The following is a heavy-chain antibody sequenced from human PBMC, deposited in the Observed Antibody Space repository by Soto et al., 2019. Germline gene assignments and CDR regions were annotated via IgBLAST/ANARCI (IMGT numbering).Heavy chain of an antibody. Sequence: EAQLLESGGGLVQPGGSLRLSCAASGFTFSTYPMSWVRQAPGKGLEWVSGISGSGISTYYTDSVKGRFTMSRDNSKNTVFLPMNSLRDEYTAVYYCVRDWSKFSYNYPYYYAMDAWGQGTTVTVSS. D-gene: IGHD3-9*01. J-gene: IGHJ6*02. CDR1: GFTFSTYP. CDR2: ISGSGIST. V-gene: IGHV3-23*01. CDR3: VRDWSKFSYNYPYYYAMDA.